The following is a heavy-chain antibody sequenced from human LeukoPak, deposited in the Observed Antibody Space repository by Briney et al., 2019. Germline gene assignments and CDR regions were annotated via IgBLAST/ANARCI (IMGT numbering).Heavy chain of an antibody. Sequence: GASVKVSCKTSGYTFTSFDIHWVRQATGQGLEWMGWMKPNDGNGGFAQKFQGRLTMTSDTSLVTAYMELTSLTSDDTAVYYCARGDSVAGTSNYFDSWGQGTLVTVSS. CDR1: GYTFTSFD. D-gene: IGHD6-19*01. CDR2: MKPNDGNG. V-gene: IGHV1-8*01. J-gene: IGHJ5*01. CDR3: ARGDSVAGTSNYFDS.